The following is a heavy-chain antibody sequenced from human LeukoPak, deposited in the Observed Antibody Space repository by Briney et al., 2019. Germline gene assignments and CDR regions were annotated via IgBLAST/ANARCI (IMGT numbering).Heavy chain of an antibody. CDR1: GYTFTGYY. CDR2: INPNSGGR. Sequence: ASVKVSCKASGYTFTGYYMHWVRQAPGQGLEWMGWINPNSGGRNYAQKFQGRVTMTRDTSISTAYMELSRLRSDDTAVYYCAREGRLIAARPGVDYWGQGTLVTVSS. V-gene: IGHV1-2*02. J-gene: IGHJ4*02. CDR3: AREGRLIAARPGVDY. D-gene: IGHD6-6*01.